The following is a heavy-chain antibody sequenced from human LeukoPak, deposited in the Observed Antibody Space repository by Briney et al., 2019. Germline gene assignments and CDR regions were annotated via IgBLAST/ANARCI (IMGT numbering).Heavy chain of an antibody. D-gene: IGHD1-26*01. V-gene: IGHV3-7*01. CDR2: IKQDGSEK. Sequence: PGGSLRLSCAASGFTFSSYWMSWVRRAPGKGLEWVATIKQDGSEKYYVDSVKGRFTISRDNAKNSLYLQMNSLRAEDTAVYFCARDPEGATTPESWGQGTLVTVSS. CDR3: ARDPEGATTPES. J-gene: IGHJ4*02. CDR1: GFTFSSYW.